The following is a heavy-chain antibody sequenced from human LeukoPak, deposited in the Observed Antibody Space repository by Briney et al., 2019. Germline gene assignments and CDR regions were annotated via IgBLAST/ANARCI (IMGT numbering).Heavy chain of an antibody. J-gene: IGHJ4*02. V-gene: IGHV3-30*02. CDR3: VKDQGECPGSRCYLRFLEY. D-gene: IGHD3-3*01. CDR2: VRYDQSAT. Sequence: GGSLRLSCAASGFNFSIYGMHWVRQAPGKGLEWVTFVRYDQSATVYADSVQGRFAISRDNSKNTVYLQINSLRVEDTALYFCVKDQGECPGSRCYLRFLEYWGQGTLVIVSS. CDR1: GFNFSIYG.